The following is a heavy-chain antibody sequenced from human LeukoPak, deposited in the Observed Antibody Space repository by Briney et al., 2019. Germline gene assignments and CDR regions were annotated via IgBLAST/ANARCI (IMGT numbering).Heavy chain of an antibody. J-gene: IGHJ4*02. CDR2: ISGSGGST. CDR1: GFTFSNAW. CDR3: AKDHIVVVTAIPNFDY. V-gene: IGHV3-23*01. D-gene: IGHD2-21*02. Sequence: PGGSLRLSCAASGFTFSNAWMSWVRQAPGKGLEWVSAISGSGGSTYYADSVKGRFTISRDNSKNTLYLQMNSLGAEDTAVYYCAKDHIVVVTAIPNFDYWGQGTLVTVSS.